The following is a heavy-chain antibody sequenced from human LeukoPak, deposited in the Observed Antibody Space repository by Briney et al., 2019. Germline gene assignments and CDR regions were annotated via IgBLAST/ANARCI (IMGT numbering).Heavy chain of an antibody. CDR1: GFTFDTFG. Sequence: PGGSLRLSCAASGFTFDTFGMNWVRQAPGKGLEWVASVSSTLDNTYYADSVKGRFTISRDNSVNTLYLQMNSLRADDTAIYYCAKGTVRFLEWGQRGYFDYWGKGALVTVSS. D-gene: IGHD3-3*01. V-gene: IGHV3-23*01. CDR3: AKGTVRFLEWGQRGYFDY. CDR2: VSSTLDNT. J-gene: IGHJ4*03.